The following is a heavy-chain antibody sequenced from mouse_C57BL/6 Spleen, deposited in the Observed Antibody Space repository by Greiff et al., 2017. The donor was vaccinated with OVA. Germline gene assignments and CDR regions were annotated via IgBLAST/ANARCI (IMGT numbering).Heavy chain of an antibody. V-gene: IGHV1-26*01. CDR2: INPNNGGT. D-gene: IGHD1-1*01. J-gene: IGHJ2*01. Sequence: EVQLQQSGPELVKPGASVKISCKASGYTFTDYYMNWVKQSHGKSLEWIGDINPNNGGTSYNQKFKGKATLTVDKSSSTAYMELRRLTSEDSAVDYGARRSPYGSSYFDYWGQGTTLTVSS. CDR3: ARRSPYGSSYFDY. CDR1: GYTFTDYY.